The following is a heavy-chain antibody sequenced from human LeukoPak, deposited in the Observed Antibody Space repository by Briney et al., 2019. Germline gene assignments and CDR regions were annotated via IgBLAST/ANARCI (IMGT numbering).Heavy chain of an antibody. D-gene: IGHD3-10*01. J-gene: IGHJ5*02. Sequence: GGSLRLSCAASGSTFSSYSMNWVRQAPGKGLEWVSYISSSSSTIYYADSVRGRFTISRDNAKNSLYLQMNSLRAEDMAVYYCAREVWFGEKPRFDPWGQGTLVTVSS. CDR1: GSTFSSYS. V-gene: IGHV3-48*04. CDR2: ISSSSSTI. CDR3: AREVWFGEKPRFDP.